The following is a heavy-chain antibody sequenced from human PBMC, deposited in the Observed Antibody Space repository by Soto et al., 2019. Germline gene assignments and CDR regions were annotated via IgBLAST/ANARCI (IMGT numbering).Heavy chain of an antibody. CDR2: ILYSGDT. Sequence: SETLSLTCSVSSGSISTNSYLWGWIRQPPGKGLEWIGAILYSGDTYYSESLKSRVTMSVDTAKNQFSLKLNSVTAADTAVYYCARQGRNTKIVILRHYATDFWGQGTAVTVSS. J-gene: IGHJ6*02. CDR3: ARQGRNTKIVILRHYATDF. D-gene: IGHD3-22*01. V-gene: IGHV4-39*01. CDR1: SGSISTNSYL.